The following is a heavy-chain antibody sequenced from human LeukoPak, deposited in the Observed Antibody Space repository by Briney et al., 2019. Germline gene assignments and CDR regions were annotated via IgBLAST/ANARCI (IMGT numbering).Heavy chain of an antibody. CDR2: INHSGST. V-gene: IGHV4-34*01. CDR3: ARGMVRGSAFDY. J-gene: IGHJ4*02. D-gene: IGHD3-10*01. Sequence: PSETLSLTCAVYGGSFSGYYWSWIRQPPGKGLEWIREINHSGSTNYNPSLKSRVTISVDTSKNQFSLKLSSVTAADTAVYYCARGMVRGSAFDYWGQGTLVTVSS. CDR1: GGSFSGYY.